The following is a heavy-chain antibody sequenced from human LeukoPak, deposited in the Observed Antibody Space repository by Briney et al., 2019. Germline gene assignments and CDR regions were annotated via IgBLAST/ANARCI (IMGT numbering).Heavy chain of an antibody. J-gene: IGHJ4*02. CDR1: GYTFTSYY. CDR3: ARGVHVRVYDSNPHYGHY. V-gene: IGHV1-46*01. Sequence: ASVEVSCKASGYTFTSYYIFWVRQAPGQGIEWMGIINPRTGSTSYSQKFQGRVTMTRDMSTSTVYMELSSLRSEDTALYYCARGVHVRVYDSNPHYGHYWGQGTLVTVSS. CDR2: INPRTGST. D-gene: IGHD3-22*01.